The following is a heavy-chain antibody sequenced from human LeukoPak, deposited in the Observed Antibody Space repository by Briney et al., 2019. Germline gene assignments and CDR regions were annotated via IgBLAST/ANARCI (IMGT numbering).Heavy chain of an antibody. CDR3: SRHSDYGGSGNRLDAFDI. V-gene: IGHV3-73*01. Sequence: GGSLTLSCAASGFTFSGSVMHWVRQASGKGLEWVGHIRNKGNNYATAYGASVKGRFTISRDDSKNTAYLQMDSLKTEDTAVYYCSRHSDYGGSGNRLDAFDIWGQGTMVTVSS. CDR2: IRNKGNNYAT. D-gene: IGHD3-22*01. CDR1: GFTFSGSV. J-gene: IGHJ3*02.